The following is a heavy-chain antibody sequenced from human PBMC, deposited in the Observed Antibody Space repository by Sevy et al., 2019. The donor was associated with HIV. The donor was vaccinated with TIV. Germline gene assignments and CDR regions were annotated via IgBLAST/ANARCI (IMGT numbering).Heavy chain of an antibody. J-gene: IGHJ4*02. V-gene: IGHV4-61*01. CDR2: IDDSGNT. D-gene: IGHD3-3*01. CDR1: GDSVSSGSYY. Sequence: SETLSLTCTVSGDSVSSGSYYWSGIRQPPGKGLEWIGDIDDSGNTDYNPSLKNRVTISLDTSKNQFALKLYSVTATGTAVYHCARGTHDDIKLWLLYYFDYWGQGALVTVSS. CDR3: ARGTHDDIKLWLLYYFDY.